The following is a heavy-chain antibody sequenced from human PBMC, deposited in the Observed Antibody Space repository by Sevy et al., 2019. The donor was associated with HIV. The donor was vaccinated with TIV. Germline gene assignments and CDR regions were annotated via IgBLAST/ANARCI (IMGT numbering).Heavy chain of an antibody. Sequence: ASVKVSCKVSGYTLTQLSMHWVRQAPGKGLEWMGSFDPEDVETLYAQKFQGRVTMTEDTSTDTAYMELSSLRSEDTAIYYCATTKDYYESSGSPFDYWGQGTLVTVSS. J-gene: IGHJ4*02. D-gene: IGHD3-22*01. V-gene: IGHV1-24*01. CDR2: FDPEDVET. CDR3: ATTKDYYESSGSPFDY. CDR1: GYTLTQLS.